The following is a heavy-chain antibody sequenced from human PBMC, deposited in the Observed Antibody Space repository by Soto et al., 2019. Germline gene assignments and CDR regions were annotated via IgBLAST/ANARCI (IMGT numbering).Heavy chain of an antibody. CDR3: ARARPDGCKLAP. CDR2: IYYSGST. CDR1: GGSISSGDYY. V-gene: IGHV4-30-4*01. D-gene: IGHD6-19*01. Sequence: QVQLQESGPGLVKPSQTLSLTCTVSGGSISSGDYYWSWIRQPPGKGLEWIGYIYYSGSTYYNPSLKSRVXXXVXXSKNQFSLNLSSVTAADTAVYYCARARPDGCKLAPWGPGTLVTVSS. J-gene: IGHJ5*02.